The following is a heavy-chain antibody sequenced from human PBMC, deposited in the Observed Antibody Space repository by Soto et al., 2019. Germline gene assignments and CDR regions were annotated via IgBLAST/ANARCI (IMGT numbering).Heavy chain of an antibody. Sequence: GGSLRLSCVVSGFTFSMYWMHWVRQVPGQGPFWVSAISDGGTTTNYADSVRGRFTISRDNSKNTLYLQMNSLRAEDTAVYYCAKALPFLVGLTDYWGQGTLVTVSS. J-gene: IGHJ4*02. CDR1: GFTFSMYW. CDR3: AKALPFLVGLTDY. D-gene: IGHD6-6*01. V-gene: IGHV3-23*01. CDR2: ISDGGTTT.